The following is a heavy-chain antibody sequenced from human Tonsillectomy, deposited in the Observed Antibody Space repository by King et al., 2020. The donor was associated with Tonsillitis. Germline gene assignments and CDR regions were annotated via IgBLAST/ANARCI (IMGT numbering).Heavy chain of an antibody. D-gene: IGHD5-18*01. Sequence: DVQLVESGGGLVQPGGSLRLSCAASGFTFRSYWMHWVRQGPGKGLVWVSRINGDGSSTSYADPVKGRFTISRDNAKNTLYLQMNSLRAEDTAVYYCARGGVYSYDAFDIWGQGTMVTVSS. CDR1: GFTFRSYW. V-gene: IGHV3-74*01. J-gene: IGHJ3*02. CDR2: INGDGSST. CDR3: ARGGVYSYDAFDI.